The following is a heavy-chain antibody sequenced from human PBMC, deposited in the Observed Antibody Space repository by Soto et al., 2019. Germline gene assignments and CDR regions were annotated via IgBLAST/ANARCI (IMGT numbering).Heavy chain of an antibody. CDR1: GYTFTSYA. D-gene: IGHD1-20*01. CDR3: AREGDNWNEPYYFDY. CDR2: INAGNGNT. Sequence: QVPLVQSGAEVKKPGASVKVSCKASGYTFTSYAMHWVRQAPGQRLEWMGWINAGNGNTKYSQKFQGRVTITRDTSASTAYMELSSLRSEDTAVYYCAREGDNWNEPYYFDYWGQGTLVTVSS. V-gene: IGHV1-3*01. J-gene: IGHJ4*02.